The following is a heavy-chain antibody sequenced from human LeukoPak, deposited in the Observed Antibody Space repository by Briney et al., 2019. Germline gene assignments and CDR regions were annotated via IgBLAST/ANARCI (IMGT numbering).Heavy chain of an antibody. J-gene: IGHJ4*02. CDR2: IYSSGII. V-gene: IGHV4-4*07. CDR3: ARDTGKSGYPDY. Sequence: PSETLSLTCTVSGDSLSSYYWSWLRQPAGKAPEWIGRIYSSGIINYNPSLKSRVTMSLDNSKIHLSLKLSYVTAADTAVYYCARDTGKSGYPDYWGQGTLVSVSS. CDR1: GDSLSSYY. D-gene: IGHD3-3*01.